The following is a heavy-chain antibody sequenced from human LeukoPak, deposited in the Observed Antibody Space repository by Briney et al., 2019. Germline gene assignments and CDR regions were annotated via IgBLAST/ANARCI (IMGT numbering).Heavy chain of an antibody. V-gene: IGHV1-2*02. J-gene: IGHJ4*02. CDR1: GYTFTGYY. Sequence: ASVKVSCKASGYTFTGYYMHWVRQAPGQGLEWMGWINPNSGGTNYAQKFQGRVTMTRDTSASTAYMELSSLRSEDTAVYYCARDFGRGSGWTRPDAQFDYWGQGTLVTVSS. CDR3: ARDFGRGSGWTRPDAQFDY. D-gene: IGHD6-19*01. CDR2: INPNSGGT.